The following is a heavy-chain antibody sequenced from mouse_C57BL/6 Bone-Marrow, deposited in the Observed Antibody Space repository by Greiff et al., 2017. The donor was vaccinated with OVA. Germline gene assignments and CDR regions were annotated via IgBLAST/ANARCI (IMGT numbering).Heavy chain of an antibody. D-gene: IGHD1-1*01. V-gene: IGHV1-5*01. CDR2: IYPGNSDT. CDR3: TMIPYYYGSSYWYFDV. J-gene: IGHJ1*03. CDR1: GYTFTSYW. Sequence: SGTVLARPGASVKMSCKTSGYTFTSYWMHWVKQRPGQGLEWIGAIYPGNSDTSYNQKFKGKAKLTAVTSASTAYMELSSLTNEDSAVYYCTMIPYYYGSSYWYFDVGGTGTTVTVSS.